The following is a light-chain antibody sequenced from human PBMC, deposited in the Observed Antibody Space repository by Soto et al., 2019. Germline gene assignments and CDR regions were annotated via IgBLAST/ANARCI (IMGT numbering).Light chain of an antibody. CDR3: QQIYSTPWT. CDR2: AAS. CDR1: QSISNY. Sequence: DIQMTQSPSSLSASVGDRVTITCRASQSISNYLNWYHQEPGKAPKLLIYAASTLQSGVPSRFSGSASGTNFILAISSLQPEDSATYYCQQIYSTPWTFXQGTKVDIK. V-gene: IGKV1-39*01. J-gene: IGKJ1*01.